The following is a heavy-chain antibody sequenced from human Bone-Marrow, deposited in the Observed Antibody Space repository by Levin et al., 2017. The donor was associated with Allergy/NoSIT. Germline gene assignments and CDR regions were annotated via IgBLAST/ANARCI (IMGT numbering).Heavy chain of an antibody. D-gene: IGHD4-23*01. V-gene: IGHV1-3*01. CDR1: GYTFTSYA. J-gene: IGHJ5*02. CDR3: ARDDRKRVTPHDINWFDP. Sequence: ASVKVSCKASGYTFTSYAMHWVRQAPGQRLEWMGWINAGNGNTKYSQKFQGRVTITRDTSASTAYMELSSLRSEDTAVYYCARDDRKRVTPHDINWFDPWGQGTLVTVSS. CDR2: INAGNGNT.